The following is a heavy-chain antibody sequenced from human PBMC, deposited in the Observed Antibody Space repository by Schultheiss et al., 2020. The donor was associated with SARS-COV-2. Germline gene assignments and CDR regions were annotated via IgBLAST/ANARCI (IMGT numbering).Heavy chain of an antibody. CDR3: ARDRTLPGY. V-gene: IGHV3-9*01. Sequence: GGSLRLSCAASGFTFDDYAMHWVRQAPGKGLEWVSGISWNSGSIGYADSVKGRFTISRDNAKNSLYLQMNSLRAKDTAVYYCARDRTLPGYWGQGTLVTVSS. D-gene: IGHD1-14*01. J-gene: IGHJ4*02. CDR1: GFTFDDYA. CDR2: ISWNSGSI.